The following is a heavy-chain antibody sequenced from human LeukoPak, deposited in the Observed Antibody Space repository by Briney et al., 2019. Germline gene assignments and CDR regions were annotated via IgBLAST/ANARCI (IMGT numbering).Heavy chain of an antibody. CDR3: VRDPSYGSSWYYYMDV. Sequence: GGSLRLSCAASGFTFSSYSMNWVRQAPGKGLEWVSYISSSSFKIGYADSVKGRFTIPRDNSKNSLYLQMDSLRVEDTAVYYCVRDPSYGSSWYYYMDVWGKGTTVTVSS. D-gene: IGHD6-13*01. J-gene: IGHJ6*03. CDR1: GFTFSSYS. CDR2: ISSSSFKI. V-gene: IGHV3-48*04.